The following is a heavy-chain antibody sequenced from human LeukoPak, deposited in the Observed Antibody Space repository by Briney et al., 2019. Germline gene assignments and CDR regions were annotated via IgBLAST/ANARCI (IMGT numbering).Heavy chain of an antibody. CDR1: GYTFTSYD. CDR2: MNPNSGNT. Sequence: GASVKVSCKASGYTFTSYDINWVRQATGQGLEWMGWMNPNSGNTGYAQKFQGRVTMTRNTSISTAYMELSSLRSEDTAVYYCARGGATIFGVVIIPVCWLDPWGQGTLVTVSS. D-gene: IGHD3-3*01. CDR3: ARGGATIFGVVIIPVCWLDP. V-gene: IGHV1-8*01. J-gene: IGHJ5*02.